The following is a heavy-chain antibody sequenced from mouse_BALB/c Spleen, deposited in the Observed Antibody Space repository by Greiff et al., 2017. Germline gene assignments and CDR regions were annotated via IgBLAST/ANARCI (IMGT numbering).Heavy chain of an antibody. J-gene: IGHJ4*01. D-gene: IGHD2-4*01. CDR3: ARRGIGPMITYAMYY. V-gene: IGHV1S41*01. Sequence: DLVKPGASVKLSCKASGYTFTSYWINWIKQRPGQGLEWIGRIAPGSGSTYYNEMFKGKATLTVDTSSSTAYIQLSSLSSEDSAVYFCARRGIGPMITYAMYYWGQGTSVTVSS. CDR2: IAPGSGST. CDR1: GYTFTSYW.